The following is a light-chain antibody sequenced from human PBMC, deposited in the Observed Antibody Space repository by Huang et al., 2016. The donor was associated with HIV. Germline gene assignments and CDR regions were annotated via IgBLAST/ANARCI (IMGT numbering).Light chain of an antibody. CDR3: LQVNSYPFT. V-gene: IGKV1-6*01. CDR1: QGISND. CDR2: SAS. J-gene: IGKJ3*01. Sequence: AIQMTQSPSSLSASIGDRVTITCRASQGISNDLGWYQQKPGKPHKLLIYSASSLHSGVPSRFSGSRSGTDFALTISRLQSEDFATYYCLQVNSYPFTFGPGTKVDIK.